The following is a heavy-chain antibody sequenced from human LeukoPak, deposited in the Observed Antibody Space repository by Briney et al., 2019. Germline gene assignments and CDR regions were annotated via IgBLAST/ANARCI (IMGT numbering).Heavy chain of an antibody. V-gene: IGHV3-7*01. J-gene: IGHJ6*03. D-gene: IGHD3-10*01. CDR3: ARVGVTMVRGQSFYYYNYMDV. Sequence: GGSLRLSCAASGFTFSSHWMTWVRQAPGKGLEWVANIKQDGSEKYYVDSVKGRFTISRDNAKNSLYLQMNSLRAEDTAVYYCARVGVTMVRGQSFYYYNYMDVWGKGTTVTVSS. CDR1: GFTFSSHW. CDR2: IKQDGSEK.